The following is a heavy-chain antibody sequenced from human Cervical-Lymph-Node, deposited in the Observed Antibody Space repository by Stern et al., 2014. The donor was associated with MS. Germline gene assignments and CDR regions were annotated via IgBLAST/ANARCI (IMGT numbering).Heavy chain of an antibody. CDR2: IYTSGST. CDR3: ARAHLGIWDY. D-gene: IGHD7-27*01. Sequence: QVQLQESGPGLVKPSQTLSLTCTVSGGSISSGSYYWSWIRQPAGKGLEWIGRIYTSGSTNYNPSLKSRVTISVDTSKNQFSLKLSSGTAADTAVYYCARAHLGIWDYWGQGTLVTVSS. V-gene: IGHV4-61*02. J-gene: IGHJ4*02. CDR1: GGSISSGSYY.